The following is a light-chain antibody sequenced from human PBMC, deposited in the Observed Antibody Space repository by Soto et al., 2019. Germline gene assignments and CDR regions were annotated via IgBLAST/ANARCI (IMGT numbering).Light chain of an antibody. CDR1: SGHSSYI. CDR2: LEGSGNY. J-gene: IGLJ3*02. Sequence: VLTQSSSASASLGSSVKLTCTLSSGHSSYIIAWHQQQPGKAPRYLMKLEGSGNYNKGSGVPDRFSGSSSGADRYLSISNLQSEDEADYYCETWDINTRVFGGGTKLTVL. CDR3: ETWDINTRV. V-gene: IGLV4-60*03.